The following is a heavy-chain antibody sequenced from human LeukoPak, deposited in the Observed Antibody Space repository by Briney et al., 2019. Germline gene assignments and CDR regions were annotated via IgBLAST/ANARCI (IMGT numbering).Heavy chain of an antibody. CDR1: GFTFSNYL. V-gene: IGHV3-7*01. Sequence: PGGSHRLSCVASGFTFSNYLMNWVRQAPGKGLEWVANINQDGNEKYYVDSVKGRFTISRDNARNSVSLQMDSLRAEDTAVYYCASLEMTTIFTYDYWGQGTLVTVSS. D-gene: IGHD5-24*01. CDR2: INQDGNEK. J-gene: IGHJ4*02. CDR3: ASLEMTTIFTYDY.